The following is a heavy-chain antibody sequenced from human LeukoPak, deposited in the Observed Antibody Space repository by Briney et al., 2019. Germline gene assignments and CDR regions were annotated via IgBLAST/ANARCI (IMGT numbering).Heavy chain of an antibody. D-gene: IGHD6-13*01. V-gene: IGHV3-53*01. Sequence: PGGSLRLSCAASGFSVSSSYMTWVRQAPGKGLEWVSVIYSGGSTEYADSVKGRFTISRDNSKNTLYLQLNSLRAEDTAVYYCARGGIAATGLWGQGTLVTVSS. CDR3: ARGGIAATGL. CDR1: GFSVSSSY. J-gene: IGHJ4*02. CDR2: IYSGGST.